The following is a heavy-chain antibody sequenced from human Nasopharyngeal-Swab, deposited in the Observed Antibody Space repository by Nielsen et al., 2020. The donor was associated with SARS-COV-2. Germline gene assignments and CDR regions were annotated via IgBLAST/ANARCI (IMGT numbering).Heavy chain of an antibody. CDR3: ARSCRVVTAIRFAFDI. J-gene: IGHJ3*02. V-gene: IGHV4-59*12. D-gene: IGHD2-21*02. Sequence: WIRQPPGKGLEWIGYIYYSGSTNDNPSLKSRVTISVDTSKNQFSLKLSSVTAADTAVYYCARSCRVVTAIRFAFDIWGQGTMVTVSS. CDR2: IYYSGST.